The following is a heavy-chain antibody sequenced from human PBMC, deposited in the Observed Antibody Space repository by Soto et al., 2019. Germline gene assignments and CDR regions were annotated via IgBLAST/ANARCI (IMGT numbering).Heavy chain of an antibody. CDR1: GGSISSYY. D-gene: IGHD4-17*01. CDR2: IYYSGNT. Sequence: PSETLSLTCTVPGGSISSYYWSWIRQSPGKGLEWIGCIYYSGNTNYNPSLKSRVTISVNTSKNQFSLRLTSVTAADTALYYCARAAVTHERYHYGMDVWGQGTTVTVSS. CDR3: ARAAVTHERYHYGMDV. J-gene: IGHJ6*02. V-gene: IGHV4-59*01.